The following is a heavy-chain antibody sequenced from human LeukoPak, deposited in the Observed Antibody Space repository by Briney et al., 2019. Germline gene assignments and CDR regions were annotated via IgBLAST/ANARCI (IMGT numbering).Heavy chain of an antibody. CDR1: GGSISSGGYS. J-gene: IGHJ3*02. Sequence: SETLSLTCAVSGGSISSGGYSWSWIRQPPGKGLEWIGYIYYSGSTYYNPSLKSRVTISVDTSKNQFSLKLSSVTAADTAVYYCASTNYGGNPHQDAFDIWGQGTMVTVSS. CDR3: ASTNYGGNPHQDAFDI. CDR2: IYYSGST. D-gene: IGHD4-23*01. V-gene: IGHV4-30-4*07.